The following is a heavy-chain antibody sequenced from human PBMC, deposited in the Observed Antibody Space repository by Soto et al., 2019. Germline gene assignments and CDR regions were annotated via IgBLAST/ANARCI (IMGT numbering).Heavy chain of an antibody. V-gene: IGHV3-30*18. CDR3: VKDSWWLVSFDH. J-gene: IGHJ4*01. D-gene: IGHD6-19*01. CDR2: ISYDGGHM. Sequence: QVQLVESGGGGVQPERSLRLTCAASGFAFKSYGMHWVRQAPGRGLEWVAAISYDGGHMYYADSVKGRFTISRDNSKNTLSLQMTSLRPEDTAVYYCVKDSWWLVSFDHWGHGTLVTVSS. CDR1: GFAFKSYG.